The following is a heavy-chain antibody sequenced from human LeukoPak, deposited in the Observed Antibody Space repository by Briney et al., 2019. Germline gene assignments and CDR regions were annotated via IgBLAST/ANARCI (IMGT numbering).Heavy chain of an antibody. CDR3: ATLEYTSTEDFDY. CDR1: GYTFTSYA. CDR2: INTNTGNP. J-gene: IGHJ4*02. V-gene: IGHV7-4-1*02. Sequence: ASVKVSCKASGYTFTSYAMNWVRQAPGQGLEWMGWINTNTGNPTYAQGFIGRFVFSLDTSVSTAYLQISSLKAEDTAVYYCATLEYTSTEDFDYWGQGTLVTVSS. D-gene: IGHD6-6*01.